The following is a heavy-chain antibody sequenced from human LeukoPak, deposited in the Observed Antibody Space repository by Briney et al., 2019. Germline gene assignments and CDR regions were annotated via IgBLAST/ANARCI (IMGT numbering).Heavy chain of an antibody. CDR3: AKDGYCTTITCYGWLDY. CDR2: VRGSGDST. V-gene: IGHV3-23*01. Sequence: GGSLRLSCAVSGFTVSNYAMSWVRLAPGKGQEWVSGVRGSGDSTYYADSVKGRFTISRDNSRNTLYLQMNSLRAEDTAVYYCAKDGYCTTITCYGWLDYWGLGTLVTVSS. D-gene: IGHD2-2*03. J-gene: IGHJ4*02. CDR1: GFTVSNYA.